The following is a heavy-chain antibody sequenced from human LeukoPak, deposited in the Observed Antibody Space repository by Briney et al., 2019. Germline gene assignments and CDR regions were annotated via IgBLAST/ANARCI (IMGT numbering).Heavy chain of an antibody. CDR2: ISGSGGST. CDR1: GFTFSSYA. V-gene: IGHV3-23*01. D-gene: IGHD2-2*01. Sequence: GGSLRLSCAASGFTFSSYAMSWVRQAPGKGLEWVSAISGSGGSTYYADSVKGRFTISRDNSKNTLYLQMNSLGAEDTAVYYCAKDPLIVVVPAAMEYFDYWGQGTLVTVSS. CDR3: AKDPLIVVVPAAMEYFDY. J-gene: IGHJ4*02.